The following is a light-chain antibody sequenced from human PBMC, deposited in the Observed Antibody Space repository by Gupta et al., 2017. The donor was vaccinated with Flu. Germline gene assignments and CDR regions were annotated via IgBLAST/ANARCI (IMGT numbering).Light chain of an antibody. CDR3: QQYNNYWT. CDR2: QAS. V-gene: IGKV1-5*03. CDR1: QSISSW. Sequence: DIQTTQSPSTLSASVGDRVTITCRASQSISSWLAWYQQKAGKAPKLLIYQASNLESGVPSRFSGSGSGTEFTLTISSLQPDDSATYYCQQYNNYWTFGQGTKVEIK. J-gene: IGKJ1*01.